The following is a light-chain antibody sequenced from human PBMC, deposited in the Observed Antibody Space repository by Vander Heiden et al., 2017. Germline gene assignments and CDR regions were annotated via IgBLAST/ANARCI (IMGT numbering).Light chain of an antibody. J-gene: IGLJ2*01. CDR3: QTWGTGIRV. V-gene: IGLV4-69*01. CDR1: SGHRYSA. CDR2: VHTDGSH. Sequence: QLVLTQSPSASASLGGSVKLTCTLSSGHRYSAIAWYQQQTQKGPRYLMKVHTDGSHSKGDGIPDRFSGSSSGAERYLTISSLQSEDEADYYCQTWGTGIRVFGGGTKLTVL.